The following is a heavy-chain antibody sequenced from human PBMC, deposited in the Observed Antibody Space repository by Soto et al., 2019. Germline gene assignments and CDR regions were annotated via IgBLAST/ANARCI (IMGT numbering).Heavy chain of an antibody. J-gene: IGHJ5*02. CDR1: IGSINSSKW. Sequence: PSETPSITCAVSIGSINSSKWWRSVRQPPGEGPGWIGEINHSGSTNYNPSLKSRVTISVDTSKNQFSLKLSSVTAADTAVYYCARVWWGYCSGGSCYSIPAYNWFDPWGQGTLVTVSS. CDR3: ARVWWGYCSGGSCYSIPAYNWFDP. CDR2: INHSGST. D-gene: IGHD2-15*01. V-gene: IGHV4-4*02.